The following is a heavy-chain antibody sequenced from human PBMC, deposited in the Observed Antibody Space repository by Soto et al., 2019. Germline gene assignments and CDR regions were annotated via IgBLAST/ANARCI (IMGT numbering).Heavy chain of an antibody. CDR3: ARELGIAAAGIGVYYY. CDR2: IIPIFGTA. V-gene: IGHV1-69*13. D-gene: IGHD6-13*01. J-gene: IGHJ4*02. Sequence: SVKVSCKASGGTFSSYAISWVRQAPGQGLEWMGGIIPIFGTANYAQKFQGRVTITADESTSTAYMELSSLRSEDTAVYYCARELGIAAAGIGVYYYWGQGTLVTSPQ. CDR1: GGTFSSYA.